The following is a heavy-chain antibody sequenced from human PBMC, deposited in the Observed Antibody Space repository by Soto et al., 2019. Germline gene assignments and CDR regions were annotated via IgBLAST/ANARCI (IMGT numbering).Heavy chain of an antibody. D-gene: IGHD2-8*01. J-gene: IGHJ4*02. CDR3: ARAVFGGTGYCTNGVCYTGGGLDY. CDR1: GGSSSSYY. Sequence: SETLSLTCTVSGGSSSSYYWSWIRQPPGKGLEWIGYIYYSGNTNYNPSLKSRVTISVDTSKNQFSLKLSSVTAADTAVYYCARAVFGGTGYCTNGVCYTGGGLDYWGQGTLVTVSS. CDR2: IYYSGNT. V-gene: IGHV4-59*01.